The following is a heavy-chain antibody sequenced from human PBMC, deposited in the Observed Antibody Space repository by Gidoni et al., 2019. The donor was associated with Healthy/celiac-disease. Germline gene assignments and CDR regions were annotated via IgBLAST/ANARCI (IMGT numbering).Heavy chain of an antibody. J-gene: IGHJ3*02. D-gene: IGHD1-1*01. CDR1: GFTFSSYS. CDR2: ISGSSSFI. CDR3: AASPSVAWNDDRRMRVHGAFDI. Sequence: EVQLVESGGGLVKPGGSLRLSCAASGFTFSSYSMNWVSQAPGKGLEWVSSISGSSSFIYYADSLKGRFTISRDNAKNSLYLQMNSLRAEDTAVYYCAASPSVAWNDDRRMRVHGAFDIWGQGTMVIVSS. V-gene: IGHV3-21*01.